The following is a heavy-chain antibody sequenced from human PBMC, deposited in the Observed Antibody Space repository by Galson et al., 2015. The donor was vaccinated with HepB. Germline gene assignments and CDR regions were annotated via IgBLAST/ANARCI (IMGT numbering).Heavy chain of an antibody. CDR1: GDSVSGNSAS. CDR3: SRGVLTWTGYDYGSFFDY. CDR2: TYYRSKWYY. Sequence: CAISGDSVSGNSASWNWIRQSPSRGLEWLRMTYYRSKWYYDYAVSVKSRMSINPDTSKNQFSLQLNSVTPEDTAVYYCSRGVLTWTGYDYGSFFDYWGQGSQVTVSS. J-gene: IGHJ4*02. V-gene: IGHV6-1*01. D-gene: IGHD5-12*01.